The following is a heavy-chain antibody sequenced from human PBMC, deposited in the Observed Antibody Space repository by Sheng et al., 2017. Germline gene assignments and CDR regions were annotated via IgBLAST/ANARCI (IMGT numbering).Heavy chain of an antibody. CDR3: ASGRRSRWLQLGYFDY. CDR2: INHSGST. D-gene: IGHD5-12*01. J-gene: IGHJ4*02. Sequence: QVQLQQWGAGLLKPSETLSLTCAVYGGSFSGYYWSWIRQPPGKGLEWIGEINHSGSTNYNPSLKSRVTISVDTSKNQFSLKLSSVTAADTAVYYCASGRRSRWLQLGYFDYWGQGTLVTVSS. CDR1: GGSFSGYY. V-gene: IGHV4-34*01.